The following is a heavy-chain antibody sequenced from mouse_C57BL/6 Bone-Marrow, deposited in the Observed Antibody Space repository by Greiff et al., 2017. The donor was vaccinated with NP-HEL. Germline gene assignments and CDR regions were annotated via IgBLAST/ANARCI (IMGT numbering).Heavy chain of an antibody. Sequence: QVQLPQPGAELVMPGASVKLSCKASGYTFTSYWMPWVKQRPGQGLEWIGEIDPSDSYTNYNQKFKGKSTLTVDKSSSTAYMQLSSLTSEDSAVYYCARSPVYYYGSSYWYFDVWGTGTTVTVSS. V-gene: IGHV1-69*01. CDR3: ARSPVYYYGSSYWYFDV. D-gene: IGHD1-1*01. J-gene: IGHJ1*03. CDR2: IDPSDSYT. CDR1: GYTFTSYW.